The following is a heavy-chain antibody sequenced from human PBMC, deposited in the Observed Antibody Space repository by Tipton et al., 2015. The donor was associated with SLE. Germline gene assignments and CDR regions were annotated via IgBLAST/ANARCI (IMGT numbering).Heavy chain of an antibody. CDR2: IYHSGST. CDR1: GGSISSGGYS. D-gene: IGHD3-16*01. V-gene: IGHV4-30-2*01. CDR3: AREYEVWASFDY. J-gene: IGHJ4*02. Sequence: LRLSCAVSGGSISSGGYSWSWIRQPPGKGLEWIGYIYHSGSTYYNPSLKSRVTISVDRSKNQFSLKLSSVTAADTAVYYCAREYEVWASFDYWGQGTLVTVSS.